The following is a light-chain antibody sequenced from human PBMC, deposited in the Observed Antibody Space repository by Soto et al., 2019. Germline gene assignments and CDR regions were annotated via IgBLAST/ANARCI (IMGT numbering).Light chain of an antibody. J-gene: IGLJ2*01. CDR2: RNN. CDR3: AAWDDSLSGVV. CDR1: SSNIGSNY. Sequence: HSVLTRPPSASGTPGQRVTISCSGSSSNIGSNYVYWYQQLPGTAPKLLIYRNNQRPSGVPDRFSGSKSGTSASLAISGLRSEDEADYYCAAWDDSLSGVVFGGGTKVTVL. V-gene: IGLV1-47*01.